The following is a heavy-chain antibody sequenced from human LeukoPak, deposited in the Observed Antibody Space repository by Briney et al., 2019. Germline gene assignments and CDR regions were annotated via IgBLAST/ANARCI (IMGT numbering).Heavy chain of an antibody. CDR2: LSGSGGST. J-gene: IGHJ4*02. D-gene: IGHD4/OR15-4a*01. Sequence: GGSLRLSCAASGFIFNKHAMSWVRQAPGKGLEWVSGLSGSGGSTDYADSVKGRFTVSRDSSKNTLFLQMNSLRAEDTAIYYCAKERDYGPADYWGQGTLVTVSS. CDR1: GFIFNKHA. V-gene: IGHV3-23*01. CDR3: AKERDYGPADY.